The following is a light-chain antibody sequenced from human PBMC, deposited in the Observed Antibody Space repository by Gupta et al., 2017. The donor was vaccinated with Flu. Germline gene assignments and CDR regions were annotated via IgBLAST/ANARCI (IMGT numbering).Light chain of an antibody. CDR1: SGNVGTYNL. CDR3: CSFGGSNIRV. Sequence: HSALTQPASVSGSPGQSITISCTGISGNVGTYNLVSWYQVHPAKAPKLIIYEGNRRPSGVAHRFSGSTDGTTASLTIAGLQDEDEADYYCCSFGGSNIRVFGGGTKVTVL. CDR2: EGN. V-gene: IGLV2-23*01. J-gene: IGLJ3*02.